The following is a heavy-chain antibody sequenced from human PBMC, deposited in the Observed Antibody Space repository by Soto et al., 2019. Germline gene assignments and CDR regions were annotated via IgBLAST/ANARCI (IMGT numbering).Heavy chain of an antibody. J-gene: IGHJ6*02. V-gene: IGHV3-23*01. CDR1: GFTFSSYA. D-gene: IGHD5-12*01. CDR2: ISGSGGTT. Sequence: PGGSLRLSCAASGFTFSSYAMSWVRQAPGKGLEWVSGISGSGGTTYYADSVKGRFTISRDNSKNTMYLQMNSLRAADTAVYYCAKFEYSGYDSDYYYYYYGMDVWGQGTTVTVSS. CDR3: AKFEYSGYDSDYYYYYYGMDV.